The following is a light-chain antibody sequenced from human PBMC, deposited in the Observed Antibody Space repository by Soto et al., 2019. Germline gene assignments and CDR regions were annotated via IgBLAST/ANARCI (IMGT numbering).Light chain of an antibody. CDR3: SSYSMGGTDV. J-gene: IGLJ2*01. CDR2: DVS. V-gene: IGLV2-14*03. Sequence: QSALTQPASVSGSPGQSITISCTGTSTDVGGYNYVSWFQHLPGKAPRLIIYDVSYRPSGASHRLSGSRSGNTASLTISGLQAEDEADYYCSSYSMGGTDVFGGGTKVTVL. CDR1: STDVGGYNY.